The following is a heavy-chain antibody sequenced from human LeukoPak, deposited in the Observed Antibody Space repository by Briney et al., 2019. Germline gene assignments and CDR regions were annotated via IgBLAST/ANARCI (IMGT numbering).Heavy chain of an antibody. V-gene: IGHV4-59*01. D-gene: IGHD3-22*01. CDR1: GGSLNPYY. Sequence: SETLSLTCNVSGGSLNPYYWSYIRQSPGKGLEWIGNIHYNGRPNYNPSLKSRVTISLDTSKKQFSLRLRSVTAADTAVYYCARVSGITMIVVVKHDAFDIWGQGTMVTVSS. J-gene: IGHJ3*02. CDR3: ARVSGITMIVVVKHDAFDI. CDR2: IHYNGRP.